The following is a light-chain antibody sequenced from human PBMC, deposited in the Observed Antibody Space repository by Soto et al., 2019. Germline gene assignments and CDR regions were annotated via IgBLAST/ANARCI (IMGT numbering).Light chain of an antibody. CDR2: EAS. V-gene: IGKV3D-20*02. J-gene: IGKJ4*01. CDR3: QQHANWPLT. CDR1: QSVSSNY. Sequence: EIVLTQSPGTLSLSPGERATLAFMASQSVSSNYLAWYQQKPGQAPGLLIYEASTRATGIPARFSGSGSGTDFTLTISSLEPEDFAVYYCQQHANWPLTFGGGTKVDIK.